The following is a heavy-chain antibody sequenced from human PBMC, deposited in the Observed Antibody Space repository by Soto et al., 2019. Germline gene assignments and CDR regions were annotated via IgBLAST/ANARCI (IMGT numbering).Heavy chain of an antibody. Sequence: GGSLRLSCAASGFTFSSYGMHWVRQAPGKGLEWVAVISYDGSNKYYADSVKGRFTISRDNSKNTLYLQMNSLRAEDTAVYYCAKQHKYYDILTGPFDYWGQGTLVTVSS. CDR1: GFTFSSYG. V-gene: IGHV3-30*18. CDR3: AKQHKYYDILTGPFDY. D-gene: IGHD3-9*01. J-gene: IGHJ4*02. CDR2: ISYDGSNK.